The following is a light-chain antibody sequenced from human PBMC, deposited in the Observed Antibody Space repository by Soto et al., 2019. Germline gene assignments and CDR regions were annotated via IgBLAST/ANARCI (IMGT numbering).Light chain of an antibody. CDR3: QQYGSSTL. J-gene: IGKJ5*01. CDR1: QSVSSSY. V-gene: IGKV3D-20*01. Sequence: IMMRQCRSTQSLPPKERATLSCGASQSVSSSYLAWYQQKPGLAPRLLIYDASSRATGIPDRFSGSGSGTDFTLTISRLEPEDFAVYYCQQYGSSTLFGQGTRM. CDR2: DAS.